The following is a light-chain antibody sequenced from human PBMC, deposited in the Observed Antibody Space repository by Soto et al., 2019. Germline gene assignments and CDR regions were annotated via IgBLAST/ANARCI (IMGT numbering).Light chain of an antibody. CDR1: ETIRGL. Sequence: VLTHSPAPLSLSPGERAALSCRASETIRGLLAWYQQRPGQPPRLLIYDTSNRATGIPARFSGSGSGTDFTLTISGLQPDDFATYYCQQFNSYPITFDQGTRLEIK. V-gene: IGKV3-11*01. CDR2: DTS. CDR3: QQFNSYPIT. J-gene: IGKJ5*01.